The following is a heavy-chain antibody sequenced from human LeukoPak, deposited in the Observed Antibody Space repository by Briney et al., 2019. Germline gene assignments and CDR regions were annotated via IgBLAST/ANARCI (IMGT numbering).Heavy chain of an antibody. Sequence: SETLSLTCTVSGGSVSNSLYYWSWIRQPPGKGLEWIGYIYYNGDTNYNPSLKSRVIISIDTSSNQFSLRLNSMTAADTAVYYCARVLGAASWRSYDYWGQGSLVTVSS. CDR3: ARVLGAASWRSYDY. CDR2: IYYNGDT. J-gene: IGHJ4*02. CDR1: GGSVSNSLYY. D-gene: IGHD4/OR15-4a*01. V-gene: IGHV4-61*01.